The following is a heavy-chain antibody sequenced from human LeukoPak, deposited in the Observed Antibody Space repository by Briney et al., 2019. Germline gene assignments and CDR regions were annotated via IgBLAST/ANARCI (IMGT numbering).Heavy chain of an antibody. CDR1: GGSISSYY. J-gene: IGHJ4*02. D-gene: IGHD3-3*01. V-gene: IGHV4-4*07. CDR3: ARRVQGGDFWSGYYTFDY. Sequence: SETLSLTCTVSGGSISSYYWSLIRQPARKGLEWIGRIYTSGSTNYNPSLKSRVTMSVDTSKNQFSLKLSSVTAADTAVYYCARRVQGGDFWSGYYTFDYWGQGTLVTVSS. CDR2: IYTSGST.